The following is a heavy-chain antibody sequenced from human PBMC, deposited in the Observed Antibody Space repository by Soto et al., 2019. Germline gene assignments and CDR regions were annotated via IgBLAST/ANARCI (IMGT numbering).Heavy chain of an antibody. V-gene: IGHV3-23*01. J-gene: IGHJ6*03. CDR3: AKDGHRVVRYCYMDV. D-gene: IGHD3-10*01. CDR2: ITASGDRT. Sequence: EVQLLESGGGLGQPGGSLRLSCAASGFTFNSHAMTWVRQAPGKGLEWVSTITASGDRTFYADSVKGRFTISRDNSKNSLFVQMNSLRAVDTAVYFCAKDGHRVVRYCYMDVWGKGTTVSVSS. CDR1: GFTFNSHA.